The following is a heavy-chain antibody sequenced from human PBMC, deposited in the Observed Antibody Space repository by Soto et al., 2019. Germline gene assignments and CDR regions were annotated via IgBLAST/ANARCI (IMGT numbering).Heavy chain of an antibody. V-gene: IGHV3-23*01. J-gene: IGHJ4*02. Sequence: GSLRLSCAASGFTFSSYAMSWVRQAPGKGLEWVSAISASGGNSYDADSVKGRFTISRDNSRNTLYLQMNSLRAEDTAVYYCAKDLQGNWNPDYWGQGTLVTVSS. CDR3: AKDLQGNWNPDY. D-gene: IGHD1-1*01. CDR1: GFTFSSYA. CDR2: ISASGGNS.